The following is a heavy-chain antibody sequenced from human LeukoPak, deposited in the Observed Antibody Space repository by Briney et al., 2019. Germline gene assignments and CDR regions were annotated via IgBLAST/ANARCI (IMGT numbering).Heavy chain of an antibody. CDR1: GFTFSSYW. CDR3: ARGLRGNSYGSDY. J-gene: IGHJ4*02. V-gene: IGHV3-74*01. CDR2: INTDASRT. Sequence: GGSLRLSCAASGFTFSSYWMHWVRQAPGKGLVWVSRINTDASRTTYADSVKGRFTISRDSAKNTVHLQMNSLRADDTAVYYCARGLRGNSYGSDYWGQGTLVTVSS. D-gene: IGHD5-18*01.